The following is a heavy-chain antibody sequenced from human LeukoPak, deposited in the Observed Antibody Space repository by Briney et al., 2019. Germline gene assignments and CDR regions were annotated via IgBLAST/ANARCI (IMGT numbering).Heavy chain of an antibody. D-gene: IGHD1-26*01. J-gene: IGHJ4*02. CDR1: GFAFSDYY. CDR2: IDTSSSTI. Sequence: PGGSLRLSCAASGFAFSDYYMNWIRQAPGKGLEWVSYIDTSSSTIYYADSVKGRFTVSRDNAKNSLYLQMKSLRAEDTTVYYCARDMGYSGSWPGYFDYWGQGVLVTVSS. CDR3: ARDMGYSGSWPGYFDY. V-gene: IGHV3-11*04.